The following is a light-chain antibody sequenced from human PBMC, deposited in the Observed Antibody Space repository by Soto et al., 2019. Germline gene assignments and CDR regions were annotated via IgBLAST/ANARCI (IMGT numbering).Light chain of an antibody. Sequence: QSARTQPASVSGSAGQSITISCTGTSSDVGAYYSVSWYQHHPGKAPKLIIYGVTNRPSGVSNRFSGSKSGNTASLTISGLXAEDEADYHCSSYTSGSSHYVFGTGTKVTV. V-gene: IGLV2-14*01. CDR2: GVT. J-gene: IGLJ1*01. CDR1: SSDVGAYYS. CDR3: SSYTSGSSHYV.